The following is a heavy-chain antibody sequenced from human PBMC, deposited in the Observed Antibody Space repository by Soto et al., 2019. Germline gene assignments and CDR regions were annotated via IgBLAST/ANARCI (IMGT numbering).Heavy chain of an antibody. CDR2: IKSKTDGGTT. D-gene: IGHD4-17*01. CDR1: GFTFSNAW. Sequence: GGSLRLSCAASGFTFSNAWMSWVRQAPGKGLEWVGRIKSKTDGGTTDYAAPVKGRFTISRDDSKNTLYLQMNSLKTEDTAVYYCTTDLHESDYGDWDDAFDIWGQGTMVTVSS. V-gene: IGHV3-15*01. CDR3: TTDLHESDYGDWDDAFDI. J-gene: IGHJ3*02.